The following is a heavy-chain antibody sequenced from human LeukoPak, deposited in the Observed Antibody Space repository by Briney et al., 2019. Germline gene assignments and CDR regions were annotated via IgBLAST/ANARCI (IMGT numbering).Heavy chain of an antibody. V-gene: IGHV3-30*03. CDR3: GRLMGGYDSYFYGMDV. Sequence: GGSLRLSCAASGXTFSSFGMHWVRQAPGKGLEWVAVISYDGSNKYYADSVKGRFTISRDNSQNTLYLQMNSLRLEDTAVYYCGRLMGGYDSYFYGMDVWGQGTTVTVSS. D-gene: IGHD5-12*01. J-gene: IGHJ6*02. CDR2: ISYDGSNK. CDR1: GXTFSSFG.